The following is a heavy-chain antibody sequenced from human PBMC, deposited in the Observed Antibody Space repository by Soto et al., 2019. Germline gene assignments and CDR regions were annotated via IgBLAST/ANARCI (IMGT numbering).Heavy chain of an antibody. D-gene: IGHD6-6*01. CDR3: ARPAGRLANWFDP. CDR2: INPSGGST. Sequence: QVQLVQSGVEVKKPGASVKVSCKASGYTFTDYRMIWVRQAPGQGLEWMGIINPSGGSTNYASNFQGRLTLTRDSFTSTVYMEMSNLRSEDTAVYYCARPAGRLANWFDPWGQGTLVTVSS. V-gene: IGHV1-46*01. CDR1: GYTFTDYR. J-gene: IGHJ5*02.